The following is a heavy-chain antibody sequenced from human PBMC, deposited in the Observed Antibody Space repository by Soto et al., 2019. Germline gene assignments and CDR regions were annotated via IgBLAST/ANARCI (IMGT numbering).Heavy chain of an antibody. J-gene: IGHJ4*02. CDR1: GGSISSGDYY. CDR2: IYYSGST. D-gene: IGHD6-25*01. Sequence: SETLSLTCTVSGGSISSGDYYWSWIRQPPGKGLEWIGYIYYSGSTYYNPSLKSRVTISVDTSKNQFSLKLSSVTAADTAVYYCATSSSTVSRSGVIDFWGQGTLVTVSS. V-gene: IGHV4-30-4*01. CDR3: ATSSSTVSRSGVIDF.